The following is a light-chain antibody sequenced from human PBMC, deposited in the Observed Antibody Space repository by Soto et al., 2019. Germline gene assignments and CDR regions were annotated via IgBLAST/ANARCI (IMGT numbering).Light chain of an antibody. CDR3: QQFYAWPPALI. CDR1: QSVSSN. Sequence: EIVMTQSPATLSVSPGERATLSCRASQSVSSNLAWYQQKPGQAPRLLIYVASTRATGIPARFSGSWSGTEFTLTIISLQSEDFAAYYWQQFYAWPPALIFGRGTKVEIK. CDR2: VAS. V-gene: IGKV3-15*01. J-gene: IGKJ4*01.